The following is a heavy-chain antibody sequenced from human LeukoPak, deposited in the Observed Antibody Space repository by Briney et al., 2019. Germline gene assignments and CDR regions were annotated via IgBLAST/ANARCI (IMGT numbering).Heavy chain of an antibody. CDR2: IYYSGST. Sequence: AETLSLTCTVSGASISSSSYCWGWIRPPPGNGLEWIGSIYYSGSTSYNSSLKSRVTVSVDTSKNHFSLKLSSVTAADTAVYYCARQRRTAYYGDYNDSWGQGTLVTVSS. CDR3: ARQRRTAYYGDYNDS. J-gene: IGHJ4*02. CDR1: GASISSSSYC. V-gene: IGHV4-39*01. D-gene: IGHD4-17*01.